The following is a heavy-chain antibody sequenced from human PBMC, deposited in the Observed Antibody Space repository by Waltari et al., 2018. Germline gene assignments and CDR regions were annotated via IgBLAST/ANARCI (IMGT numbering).Heavy chain of an antibody. J-gene: IGHJ4*02. Sequence: QVQLQESGPGLVKPSQTLSLTCTVSVVSISSGSYYWSWIRQPAGKGLEWIGYIYTSGRTNDNHTLKSRVTIAVDTSKNQCCLKLSSVTTADTAVDYCARSGYSSGWYDYWGQGTLVTVSS. CDR3: ARSGYSSGWYDY. CDR1: VVSISSGSYY. CDR2: IYTSGRT. D-gene: IGHD6-19*01. V-gene: IGHV4-61*09.